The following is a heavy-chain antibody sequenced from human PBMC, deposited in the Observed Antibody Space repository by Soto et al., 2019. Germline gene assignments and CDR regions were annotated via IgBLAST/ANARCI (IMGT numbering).Heavy chain of an antibody. CDR2: IKQDGSEK. J-gene: IGHJ4*02. CDR1: GFTFSSYW. D-gene: IGHD3-9*01. V-gene: IGHV3-7*05. CDR3: AREQNDILTGYYVHYFDY. Sequence: GGSLRLSCAASGFTFSSYWMSWVRQAPGKGLEWVANIKQDGSEKYYVDSVKGRFTISRDNAKNSLYLQMNSLRAEDTAVYYCAREQNDILTGYYVHYFDYWGQGALVTVSS.